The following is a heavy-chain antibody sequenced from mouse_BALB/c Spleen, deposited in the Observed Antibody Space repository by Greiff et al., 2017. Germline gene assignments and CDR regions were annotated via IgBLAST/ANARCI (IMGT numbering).Heavy chain of an antibody. CDR2: INPSSGYT. Sequence: QVQLQQSGAELAKPGASVKMSCKASGYTFTSYTMHWVKQRPGQGLEWIGYINPSSGYTEYNQKFKDKTTLTADKSSSTAYMQLSSLTSEDSAVYYCARGPSDGYYSYWGQGTLVTVSA. V-gene: IGHV1-4*02. CDR1: GYTFTSYT. D-gene: IGHD2-3*01. J-gene: IGHJ3*01. CDR3: ARGPSDGYYSY.